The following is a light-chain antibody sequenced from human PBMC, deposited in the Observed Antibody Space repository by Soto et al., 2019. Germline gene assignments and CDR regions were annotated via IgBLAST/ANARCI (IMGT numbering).Light chain of an antibody. Sequence: EVVLTQSPGTLSLSPGDTATLSCRASQSLTRTSLVWYQQKPGQAPRLLIYGASSRATGIPDRFSGSGSGTDFTLTISRLEPDDFAVYYCQDYGSSRTFGLGTKVEIK. CDR2: GAS. CDR3: QDYGSSRT. J-gene: IGKJ1*01. V-gene: IGKV3-20*01. CDR1: QSLTRTS.